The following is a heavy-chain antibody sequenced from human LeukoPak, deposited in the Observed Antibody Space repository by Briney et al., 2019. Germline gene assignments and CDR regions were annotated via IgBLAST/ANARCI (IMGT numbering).Heavy chain of an antibody. V-gene: IGHV3-21*01. CDR2: ISSSGSYI. Sequence: GGSLRLSCAASAFTFSIYSMNWVRQAPGKGLEWVSSISSSGSYIYYADSVKGRFTISRDNAKNSLYLQMNSLRAEDTAVYYCARYYGSGSSWYYYYYYMDVWGKGTTVTVSS. J-gene: IGHJ6*03. D-gene: IGHD3-10*01. CDR1: AFTFSIYS. CDR3: ARYYGSGSSWYYYYYYMDV.